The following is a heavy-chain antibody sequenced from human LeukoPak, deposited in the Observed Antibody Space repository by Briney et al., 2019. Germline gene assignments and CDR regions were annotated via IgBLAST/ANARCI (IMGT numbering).Heavy chain of an antibody. Sequence: ASVKVSCKASGYTFTGYYMHWVRQAPGQGLEWMGWINPNSGGTKYSQKFQGRVTMTRDTSISTAYMELSRLRSDDTAVYYCATQRGSYLWGTDFDYWGQGTLVTVSS. V-gene: IGHV1-2*02. J-gene: IGHJ4*02. CDR2: INPNSGGT. D-gene: IGHD3-16*01. CDR3: ATQRGSYLWGTDFDY. CDR1: GYTFTGYY.